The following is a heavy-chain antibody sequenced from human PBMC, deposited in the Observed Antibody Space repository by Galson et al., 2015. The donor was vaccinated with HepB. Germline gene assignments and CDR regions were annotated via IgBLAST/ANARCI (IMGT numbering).Heavy chain of an antibody. CDR3: ATLHDLRELLGTGY. V-gene: IGHV1-69*13. Sequence: SVKVSCKASGGTFSSYAISWVRQAPGQGLEWMGGIIPIFGTANYAQKFQGRVTITADESTSTAYMELSSLRSEDAAVYYCATLHDLRELLGTGYWGQGTLVTVSS. CDR1: GGTFSSYA. J-gene: IGHJ4*02. D-gene: IGHD3-10*01. CDR2: IIPIFGTA.